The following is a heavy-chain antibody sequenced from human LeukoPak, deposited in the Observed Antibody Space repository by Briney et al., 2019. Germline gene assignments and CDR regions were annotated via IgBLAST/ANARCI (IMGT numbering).Heavy chain of an antibody. V-gene: IGHV1-18*01. CDR2: ISAYNGNT. J-gene: IGHJ3*02. CDR1: GFTFTSYG. Sequence: PGGSLRLSCAASGFTFTSYGISWVRQAPGQGLEWMGWISAYNGNTNYAQKLQGRVTMTTDTSTSTAYMELRSLRSDDTAVYYCARDGGAQVPAATPGAFDIWGQGTMVTVSS. D-gene: IGHD2-2*02. CDR3: ARDGGAQVPAATPGAFDI.